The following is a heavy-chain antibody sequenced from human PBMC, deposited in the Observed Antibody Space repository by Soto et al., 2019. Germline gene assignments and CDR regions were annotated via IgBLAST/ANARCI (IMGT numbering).Heavy chain of an antibody. CDR1: GYTFTSYG. J-gene: IGHJ5*02. Sequence: GASVKVSCKASGYTFTSYGISWVRQAPGQGLEWMGWISAYNGNTNYAQKLQGRVTMTTDTSTSTAYMELRSLRSDDTAVYYCARDFVKGWYYYDSSGYYPNWFDPWGQGTLVTVSS. D-gene: IGHD3-22*01. CDR2: ISAYNGNT. V-gene: IGHV1-18*01. CDR3: ARDFVKGWYYYDSSGYYPNWFDP.